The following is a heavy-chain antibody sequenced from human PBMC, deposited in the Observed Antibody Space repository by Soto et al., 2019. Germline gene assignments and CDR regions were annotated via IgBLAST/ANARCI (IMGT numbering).Heavy chain of an antibody. V-gene: IGHV3-23*01. CDR3: AKDGSVTSAFDY. CDR1: GFTFSSYA. D-gene: IGHD3-10*01. J-gene: IGHJ4*02. CDR2: ISGSGGST. Sequence: EVQLLESGGGLVQPGGSLRLSCAASGFTFSSYAMSWVRQAPGKGLEWVSAISGSGGSTYYADSVKGLFTISRDNSKNTLYLQMNSLRAEDTAVYYCAKDGSVTSAFDYWGQGTLVTVSS.